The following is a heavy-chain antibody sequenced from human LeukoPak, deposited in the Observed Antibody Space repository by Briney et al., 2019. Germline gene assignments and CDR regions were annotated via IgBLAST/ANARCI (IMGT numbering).Heavy chain of an antibody. D-gene: IGHD6-13*01. Sequence: GESLKISCKGSGYSFPSYWIGWVRQMPGKGLEWMGIIYPADSGTIYSPSFQGQVTISADKSISTAYLQWSSLKASDSAMYYCASLGHYSSSPASFDIWGQGTMVTVSS. CDR2: IYPADSGT. CDR1: GYSFPSYW. CDR3: ASLGHYSSSPASFDI. J-gene: IGHJ3*02. V-gene: IGHV5-51*01.